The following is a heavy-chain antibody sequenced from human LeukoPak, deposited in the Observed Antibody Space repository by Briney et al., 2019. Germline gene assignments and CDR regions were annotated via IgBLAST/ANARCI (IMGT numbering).Heavy chain of an antibody. Sequence: GGSLRLSCAASGFTFSNYGMTWIRQAPGKGLEWISSISSSSSKIDYADSIKGRFTISRDNAMNSLDLQMNSLRAEDTAVYYCARDDFDSGSPDFDYWGQGTLVTVSS. V-gene: IGHV3-21*01. J-gene: IGHJ4*02. CDR2: ISSSSSKI. CDR3: ARDDFDSGSPDFDY. CDR1: GFTFSNYG. D-gene: IGHD3-10*01.